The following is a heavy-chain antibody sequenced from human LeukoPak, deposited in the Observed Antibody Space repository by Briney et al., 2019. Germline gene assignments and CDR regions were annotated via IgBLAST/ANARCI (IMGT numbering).Heavy chain of an antibody. CDR3: ARDNSVGDIAWWFDP. V-gene: IGHV1-46*01. CDR2: ISPSGGST. Sequence: ASVKVSCKASGYTFTSYYMHWVRQAPGQGLEWMGIISPSGGSTSYAQKFQGRVTMTRDMSTSTVYMELSSLRSEDTAEYYCARDNSVGDIAWWFDPWGQGTLVTVSS. CDR1: GYTFTSYY. D-gene: IGHD3-16*02. J-gene: IGHJ5*02.